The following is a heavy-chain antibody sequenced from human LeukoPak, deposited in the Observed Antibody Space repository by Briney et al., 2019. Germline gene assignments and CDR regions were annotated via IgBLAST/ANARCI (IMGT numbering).Heavy chain of an antibody. CDR2: IYYSGNT. D-gene: IGHD1-1*01. V-gene: IGHV4-59*01. CDR1: DGSISNYY. J-gene: IGHJ5*02. CDR3: ARETLEGKFDP. Sequence: SETLSLTCTVSDGSISNYYWTWIRQPPGKELEWIGYIYYSGNTKTNPSLKSRVTISVDTSKNQFSLKLSSVTAADTAVYFCARETLEGKFDPWGQGTLVTVSS.